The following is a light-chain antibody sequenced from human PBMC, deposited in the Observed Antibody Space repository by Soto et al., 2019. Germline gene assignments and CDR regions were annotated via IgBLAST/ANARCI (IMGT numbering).Light chain of an antibody. V-gene: IGKV2-30*02. J-gene: IGKJ1*01. Sequence: DVVLTQSPVSLPVTLGQPASISCMSSQSLVHSDGNTYLNWFQQRPGHSPRRLVYRVSNRDSGVHDHFSGSGSGTNFTLKISSVEAEDIGVYYCMQGTQWPRTFGQGTKVEIK. CDR3: MQGTQWPRT. CDR2: RVS. CDR1: QSLVHSDGNTY.